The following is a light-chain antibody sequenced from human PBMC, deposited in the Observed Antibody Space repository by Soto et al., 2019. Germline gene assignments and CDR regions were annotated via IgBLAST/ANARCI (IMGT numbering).Light chain of an antibody. CDR1: QSISSW. V-gene: IGKV1-5*03. Sequence: DIQMTQSPSTQSASVGDRVTITCRASQSISSWLAWYQQKPGKAPKLLIYKASILESGVPSRFSGSGSGTEFTLTISSLQPDDFATYYGQQYNSSPWTFGQGTKVEIK. J-gene: IGKJ1*01. CDR2: KAS. CDR3: QQYNSSPWT.